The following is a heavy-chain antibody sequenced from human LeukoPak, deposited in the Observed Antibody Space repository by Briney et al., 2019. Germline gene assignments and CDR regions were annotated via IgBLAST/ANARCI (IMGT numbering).Heavy chain of an antibody. CDR2: IYHSGST. D-gene: IGHD3-9*01. Sequence: SETLSLTCSVYGGSLNPYYWSWIRQSPGKGLEWIGEIYHSGSTNHNPSLKSRVTMSIDTSKNQFSLKMYSVTAADTAVYYCARGWAGHDILTGYPRTYYFDYWGQGILVTVSS. CDR1: GGSLNPYY. J-gene: IGHJ4*02. CDR3: ARGWAGHDILTGYPRTYYFDY. V-gene: IGHV4-34*01.